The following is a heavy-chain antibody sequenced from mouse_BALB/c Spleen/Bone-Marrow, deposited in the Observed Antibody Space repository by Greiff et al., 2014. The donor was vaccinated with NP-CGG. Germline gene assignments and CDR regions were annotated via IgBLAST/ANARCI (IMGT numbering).Heavy chain of an antibody. CDR1: GYAFTNYL. CDR3: ARCLTGTSALDF. D-gene: IGHD4-1*01. CDR2: TNPGSGGT. V-gene: IGHV1-54*01. Sequence: VQLVESGAELVRPGTSVKVSCKASGYAFTNYLIEWVKQRPGQGLEWIGVTNPGSGGTNYNEKFRGKATLTADKSSSTAYMQLSSLTSDDSAVYFCARCLTGTSALDFWGQGTSVTVSS. J-gene: IGHJ4*01.